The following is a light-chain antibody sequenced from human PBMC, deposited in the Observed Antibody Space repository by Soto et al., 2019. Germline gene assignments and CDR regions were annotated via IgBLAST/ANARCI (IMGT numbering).Light chain of an antibody. J-gene: IGLJ2*01. V-gene: IGLV1-40*01. CDR2: GNK. CDR3: QSYDSSLSGSV. Sequence: QSVLTQPPSVSGAPGQRVIISCTGSSSNIGAGYDVHWYQQLPGTAPKLLIHGNKNRPSGVPDRISGSKSATSASLAITGLQAEDEGDYYCQSYDSSLSGSVFGGGTKLTVL. CDR1: SSNIGAGYD.